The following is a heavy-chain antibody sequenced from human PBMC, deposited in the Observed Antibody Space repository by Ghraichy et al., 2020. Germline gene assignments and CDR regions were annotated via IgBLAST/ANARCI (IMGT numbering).Heavy chain of an antibody. D-gene: IGHD6-6*01. Sequence: GGSLRLSCAASGFTFSSYSMNWVRQAPGKGLEWVSYISSSSSTIYYADSVKGRFTISRDNAKNSLYLQMNSLRDEDTAVYYCARVYTNQEYSSSSHFDYWGQGTLVTVSS. J-gene: IGHJ4*02. CDR1: GFTFSSYS. CDR2: ISSSSSTI. V-gene: IGHV3-48*02. CDR3: ARVYTNQEYSSSSHFDY.